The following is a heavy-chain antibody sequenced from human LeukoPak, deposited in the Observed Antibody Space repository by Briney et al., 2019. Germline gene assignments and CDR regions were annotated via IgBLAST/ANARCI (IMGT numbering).Heavy chain of an antibody. CDR1: GYTFTNYY. V-gene: IGHV1-8*02. Sequence: ASVKVSCKASGYTFTNYYMHWLRQATGQGLEWMGWMNPKSGNTGYAQKFQGRVTMTRNTSISTAYMELSSLRSEDTAVYYCARGSFAVGELSGNWGQGTLVTVSS. J-gene: IGHJ4*02. CDR3: ARGSFAVGELSGN. D-gene: IGHD3-10*01. CDR2: MNPKSGNT.